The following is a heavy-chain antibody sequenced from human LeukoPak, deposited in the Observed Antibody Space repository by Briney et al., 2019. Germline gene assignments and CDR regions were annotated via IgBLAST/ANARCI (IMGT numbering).Heavy chain of an antibody. CDR3: ARSRGTIFRADVFDI. V-gene: IGHV4-31*03. CDR2: IYSSGYT. Sequence: PSQTLSLTCTVSGASITSGIYYSPWVRHHPGKGLEWIGSIYSSGYTHYNPSVRSRVIMSMDTSKSQFSLSVTSVTAADTAVYYCARSRGTIFRADVFDIWGQGTVVTVSS. CDR1: GASITSGIYY. J-gene: IGHJ3*02. D-gene: IGHD1/OR15-1a*01.